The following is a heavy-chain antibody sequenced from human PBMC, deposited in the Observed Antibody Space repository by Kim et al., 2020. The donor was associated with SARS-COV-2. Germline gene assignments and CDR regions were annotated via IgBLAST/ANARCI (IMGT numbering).Heavy chain of an antibody. Sequence: GGSLKISCKGSGYSFISYWISWVRQMPGKGLEWMGRIDPSDSYTKYSPSFQGHVTISADKSISTAYVQWSSLKASDTAMYYCARDYYGSGSPNWFDPWGQGTLVTVSP. D-gene: IGHD3-10*01. CDR3: ARDYYGSGSPNWFDP. CDR2: IDPSDSYT. CDR1: GYSFISYW. J-gene: IGHJ5*02. V-gene: IGHV5-10-1*01.